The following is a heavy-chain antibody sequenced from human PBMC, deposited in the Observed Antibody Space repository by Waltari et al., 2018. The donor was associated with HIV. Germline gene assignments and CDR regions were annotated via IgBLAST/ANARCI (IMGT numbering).Heavy chain of an antibody. CDR3: ARGPSLRVFRGSRYCNSSLDV. CDR2: IDQSGAT. J-gene: IGHJ6*02. Sequence: QVQLQQWCPGLVKTSETLSLTCPGTGGSVSGFFRTSVRLSPGKGLEWIGGIDQSGATMFNPSLKIRIVISMDTSRSHFALKLSPVSPADTAVYYCARGPSLRVFRGSRYCNSSLDVWGQGTTVTVSS. CDR1: GGSVSGFF. D-gene: IGHD3-3*01. V-gene: IGHV4-34*01.